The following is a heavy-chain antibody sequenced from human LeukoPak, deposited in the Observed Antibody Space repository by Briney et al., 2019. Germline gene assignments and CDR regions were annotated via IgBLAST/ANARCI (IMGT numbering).Heavy chain of an antibody. J-gene: IGHJ4*02. D-gene: IGHD6-19*01. Sequence: QAGGSLRLSCAASGFTFSSYAMSWVRQAPGKGLEWVSAIRGSGGSTYYADSVKGRFTISRDNSKNTLYLQMNSLRAEDTAVYYCAKDEGLIAVATHPFDYWGQGTLVTVSS. CDR2: IRGSGGST. CDR1: GFTFSSYA. V-gene: IGHV3-23*01. CDR3: AKDEGLIAVATHPFDY.